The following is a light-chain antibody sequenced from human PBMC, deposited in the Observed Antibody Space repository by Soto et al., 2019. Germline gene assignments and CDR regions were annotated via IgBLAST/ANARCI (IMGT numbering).Light chain of an antibody. Sequence: QSALTQPACVSGSPGQSITISCTGSGNYIESYNLISWYQQHPGKAPKLIIYEDTQRPSGVSHRFSASESGNTASLTISGLQAGDEADYYCCSYVGDTTLVFGGGTKVTVL. V-gene: IGLV2-23*01. CDR3: CSYVGDTTLV. CDR2: EDT. CDR1: GNYIESYNL. J-gene: IGLJ2*01.